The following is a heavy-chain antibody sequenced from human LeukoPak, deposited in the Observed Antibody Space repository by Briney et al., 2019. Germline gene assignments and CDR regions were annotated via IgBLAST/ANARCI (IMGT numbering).Heavy chain of an antibody. V-gene: IGHV1-2*02. CDR2: INPNSGGT. J-gene: IGHJ6*03. D-gene: IGHD3-10*01. Sequence: ASVKVSCKASVYTFTGYYMHWVRQAPGQGLEWMGWINPNSGGTNYAQKFQGRVTMTRDTSISTAYMELSRLRSDDTAVYYCARDQGLVWNCSYYYMDVWGKGTTVTVSS. CDR3: ARDQGLVWNCSYYYMDV. CDR1: VYTFTGYY.